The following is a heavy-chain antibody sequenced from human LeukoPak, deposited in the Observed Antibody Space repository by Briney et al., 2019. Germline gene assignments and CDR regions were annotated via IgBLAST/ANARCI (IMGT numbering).Heavy chain of an antibody. D-gene: IGHD3-22*01. CDR3: AKDLEGGDSCDYHF. Sequence: PGGSLRLSCAASGFTFSSYAMSWVRQAPGKGLEWVSAISGSGGSTYYADSVKGRFTISRDNSKNTLYLQMNSLRVEDTAVYYCAKDLEGGDSCDYHFWGQGTLVTVSS. CDR1: GFTFSSYA. V-gene: IGHV3-23*01. CDR2: ISGSGGST. J-gene: IGHJ4*02.